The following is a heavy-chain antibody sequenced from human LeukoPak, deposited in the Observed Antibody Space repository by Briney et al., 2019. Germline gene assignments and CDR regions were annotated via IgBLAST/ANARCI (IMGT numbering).Heavy chain of an antibody. CDR2: IYKSETT. V-gene: IGHV4-59*11. D-gene: IGHD5-12*01. CDR1: GGPITSLY. J-gene: IGHJ4*02. Sequence: SETLSLTRAVSGGPITSLYCNWIRQPPGKGLEWIGYIYKSETTNYSPSLRSRVTISADTSKNQFSLKLSSVTAADTAVYYCVTGFGWLPDYWGQGTPVTVSS. CDR3: VTGFGWLPDY.